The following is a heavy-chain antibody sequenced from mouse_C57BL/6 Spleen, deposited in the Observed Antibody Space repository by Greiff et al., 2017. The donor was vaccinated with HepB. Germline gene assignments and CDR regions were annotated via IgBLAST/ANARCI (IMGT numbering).Heavy chain of an antibody. CDR1: GYTFTSYW. V-gene: IGHV1-52*01. Sequence: VQLQQPGAELVRPGSSVKLSCKASGYTFTSYWMHWVKQRPIQGLEWIGNIDPSDSETHYNQKFKDKATLTVDKSSSTAYMQLSSLTSEDSAVYYCARGGYDYGYFDYWGQGTTLTVSS. D-gene: IGHD2-4*01. CDR3: ARGGYDYGYFDY. J-gene: IGHJ2*01. CDR2: IDPSDSET.